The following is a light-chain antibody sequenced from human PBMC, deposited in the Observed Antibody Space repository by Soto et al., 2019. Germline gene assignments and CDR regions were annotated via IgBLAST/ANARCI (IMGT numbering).Light chain of an antibody. V-gene: IGKV1-33*01. CDR3: QQYENLPLS. CDR2: DAS. J-gene: IGKJ4*01. CDR1: QDIDDS. Sequence: DIQMTQSPSSLSASVGDRVTISCQASQDIDDSLNWYQQKPGKAPKLLIYDASHLEAGVPSRFSGSGSGTDFTFTISSLQPEDFATYYCQQYENLPLSFGGGTKVEIK.